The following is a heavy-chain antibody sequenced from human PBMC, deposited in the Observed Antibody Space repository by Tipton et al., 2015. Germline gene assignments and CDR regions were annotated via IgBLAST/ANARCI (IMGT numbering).Heavy chain of an antibody. J-gene: IGHJ4*02. D-gene: IGHD4-17*01. CDR3: ARRSDYGDYSDY. Sequence: SLRLSCEASGLIFSSCAMRWVRQAPGKGLEWVSHISGNGRGTYYADSVKGRFIVSRDNSKNTLFMQMNSLRAEDTAVYYCARRSDYGDYSDYWGQGTLVTVSS. CDR2: ISGNGRGT. CDR1: GLIFSSCA. V-gene: IGHV3-23*01.